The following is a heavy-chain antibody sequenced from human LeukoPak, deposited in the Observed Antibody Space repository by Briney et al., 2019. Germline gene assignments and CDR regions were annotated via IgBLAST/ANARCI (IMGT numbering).Heavy chain of an antibody. CDR2: ISDTGGSR. D-gene: IGHD6-13*01. Sequence: PGGSLRLSCSASGFTFSSHAMHWVRQAPGKGLEFVAVISDTGGSRYSADSVKDRFTISRDNSKNTLYLQMNSLRAEDTAVFYCAREVGYSSSFDYWGHGTLVTVSS. J-gene: IGHJ4*01. V-gene: IGHV3-64*04. CDR1: GFTFSSHA. CDR3: AREVGYSSSFDY.